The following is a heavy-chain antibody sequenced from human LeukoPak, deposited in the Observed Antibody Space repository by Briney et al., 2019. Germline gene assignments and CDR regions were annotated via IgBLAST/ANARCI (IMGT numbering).Heavy chain of an antibody. Sequence: SGGSLRLSCAASGFTFSSYSMNWVRQAPGKGLEWVSSISSSSSYIYYADSVKGRFTISRDNAKNSLYLQMNSLRAEDTAVYYCARDQVAVAGVLSYWGQGTLVTVSS. CDR1: GFTFSSYS. J-gene: IGHJ4*02. CDR3: ARDQVAVAGVLSY. CDR2: ISSSSSYI. D-gene: IGHD6-19*01. V-gene: IGHV3-21*01.